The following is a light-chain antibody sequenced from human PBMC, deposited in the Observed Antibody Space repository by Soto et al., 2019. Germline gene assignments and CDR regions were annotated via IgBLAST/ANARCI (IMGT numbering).Light chain of an antibody. Sequence: QSALTQPASVSGSPGQSITISCTGTSSDVSGYNYVSWYQQHPGKATKLMIYEVSNRPSGVSNRFSGSKSGNTASLTISGLQAEDEADYYCSSYTSSSTLWVFGGGTKPIVL. V-gene: IGLV2-14*01. J-gene: IGLJ3*02. CDR3: SSYTSSSTLWV. CDR2: EVS. CDR1: SSDVSGYNY.